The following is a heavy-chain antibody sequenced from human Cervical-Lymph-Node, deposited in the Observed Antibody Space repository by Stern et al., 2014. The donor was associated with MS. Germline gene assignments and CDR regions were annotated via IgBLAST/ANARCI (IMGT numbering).Heavy chain of an antibody. CDR2: ISTYNGNT. CDR3: ARFERGYSGHDIDC. J-gene: IGHJ4*02. Sequence: QVQLVQSGAEVKKPGASVKVSCKASGYTFTTYAITWVRQAPGQGLQWMGWISTYNGNTNYAQMLQDRVTMTTDTSTSTAHMELRSLRSDDTAVYYCARFERGYSGHDIDCWGQGTLVTVSS. D-gene: IGHD5-12*01. V-gene: IGHV1-18*01. CDR1: GYTFTTYA.